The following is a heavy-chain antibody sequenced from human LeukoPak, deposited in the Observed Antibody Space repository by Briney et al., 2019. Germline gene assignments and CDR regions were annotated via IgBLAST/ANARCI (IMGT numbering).Heavy chain of an antibody. CDR1: GGSISSYY. J-gene: IGHJ4*02. CDR2: IYTSGST. V-gene: IGHV4-4*07. Sequence: SETLSLTCTVSGGSISSYYWSWIRQPAGKGLEWIGRIYTSGSTNYNPSLKSRVTMSVDTSKNQFSLKLSSVTAADTAVYYCARDSRIFGVVLGYFGYWGQGTLVTVSS. D-gene: IGHD3-3*01. CDR3: ARDSRIFGVVLGYFGY.